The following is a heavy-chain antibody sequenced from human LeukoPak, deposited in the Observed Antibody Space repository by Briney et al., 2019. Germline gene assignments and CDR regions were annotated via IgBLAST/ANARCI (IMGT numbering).Heavy chain of an antibody. V-gene: IGHV1-8*01. CDR2: MNPNSGNT. CDR1: GYTFTSYD. CDR3: ARVISGNRMP. Sequence: ASVEVSCKASGYTFTSYDINWVRQATGQGPEWMGWMNPNSGNTGCAQKFQGRVTMTRDTSTNTAYMELSSLRSEDTAVYYCARVISGNRMPWGQGTLVTVSS. J-gene: IGHJ4*02. D-gene: IGHD1-26*01.